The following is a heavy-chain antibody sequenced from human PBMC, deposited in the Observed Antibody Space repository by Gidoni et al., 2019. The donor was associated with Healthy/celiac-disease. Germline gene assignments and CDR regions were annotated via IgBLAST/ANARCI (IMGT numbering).Heavy chain of an antibody. J-gene: IGHJ3*02. Sequence: QVQLQESGPRLVKPSQTLSLTCTVSGGSIRSGAYSWNWIRQRPGAGLEWMGYIYHSGSTYYNPSLKSRVRLSVDTSKDQFSLNLRSVTAADTAVYYCARGASGYVIWGQGTMVTVSS. CDR1: GGSIRSGAYS. D-gene: IGHD5-12*01. CDR2: IYHSGST. V-gene: IGHV4-31*03. CDR3: ARGASGYVI.